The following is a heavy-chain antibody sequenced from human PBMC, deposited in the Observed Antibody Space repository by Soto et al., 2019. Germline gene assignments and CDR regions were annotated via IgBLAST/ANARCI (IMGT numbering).Heavy chain of an antibody. CDR3: TGPYPYYFDS. Sequence: QVQLQQWGAGLLKPSETLSLTCTVYGGSFSTYYWSWIRQPPGKGLEWIGEINHSGNTNYNPSFMGRATMSFDTSKNQFSLKLSSVTAADTAVYYCTGPYPYYFDSWGQGTLVTVSS. J-gene: IGHJ4*02. CDR2: INHSGNT. CDR1: GGSFSTYY. V-gene: IGHV4-34*01.